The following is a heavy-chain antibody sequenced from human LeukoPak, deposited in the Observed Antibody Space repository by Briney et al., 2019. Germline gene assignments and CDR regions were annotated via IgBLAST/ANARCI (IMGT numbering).Heavy chain of an antibody. V-gene: IGHV3-23*01. CDR3: AKDRTPYSRSGGYYLGAFDI. CDR1: GLTFSNYA. D-gene: IGHD3-10*01. J-gene: IGHJ3*02. Sequence: PGGSLRLSCAASGLTFSNYAMTWVRLAPGKGLEWVSSLSGSGGGTWYAGSVKGRFTISRDNSTNTLYLQMNSLRAEDTAVYYCAKDRTPYSRSGGYYLGAFDIWGHGTLVTVSS. CDR2: LSGSGGGT.